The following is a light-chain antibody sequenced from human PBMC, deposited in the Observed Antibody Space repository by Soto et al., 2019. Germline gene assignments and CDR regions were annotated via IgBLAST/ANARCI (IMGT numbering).Light chain of an antibody. Sequence: DIQMTQSPSSLSASVGDRDTITCRASQGISNYLAWYQQKPGKVPKLLIYAASTLQSGVPSRFSGSGSGTDFTLTISSLQPEDVATYYCQEYNSALTWTFGQGTKVEIK. V-gene: IGKV1-27*01. CDR2: AAS. J-gene: IGKJ1*01. CDR3: QEYNSALTWT. CDR1: QGISNY.